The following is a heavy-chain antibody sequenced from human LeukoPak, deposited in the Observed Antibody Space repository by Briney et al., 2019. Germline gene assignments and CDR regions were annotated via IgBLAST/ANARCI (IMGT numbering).Heavy chain of an antibody. CDR1: GFTVSSNY. CDR3: ARVGSGWYDFDY. V-gene: IGHV3-53*04. J-gene: IGHJ4*02. CDR2: IYSGSSST. D-gene: IGHD6-19*01. Sequence: QAGGSLRPSCAASGFTVSSNYMSWVRQAPGKGLEWVSVIYSGSSSTYYTDSVKGRFTISIHNSKNTLYLQMNSLRAEDTAVYYCARVGSGWYDFDYWGQGTLVTVSS.